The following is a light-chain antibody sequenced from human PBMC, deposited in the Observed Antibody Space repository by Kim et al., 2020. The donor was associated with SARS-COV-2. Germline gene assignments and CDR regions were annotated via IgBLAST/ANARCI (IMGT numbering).Light chain of an antibody. CDR2: AAS. V-gene: IGKV1-27*01. Sequence: SVAVGDRVTITCRASQGISNYLAWYQQKPGKVPKLVIYAASTLQSGVPSRFSGSGSGTDFTLTISSLQPEDVASYYCQKYNSAPYTFGQGTKLEI. CDR1: QGISNY. CDR3: QKYNSAPYT. J-gene: IGKJ2*01.